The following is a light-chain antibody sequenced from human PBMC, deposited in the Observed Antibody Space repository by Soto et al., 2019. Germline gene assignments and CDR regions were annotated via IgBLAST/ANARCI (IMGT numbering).Light chain of an antibody. J-gene: IGKJ2*01. V-gene: IGKV2-30*01. CDR2: KVS. CDR1: QSLVYSDGNTY. CDR3: MQGTHWPMT. Sequence: DVVMTQSPLSLPVTLGQPASISCRSSQSLVYSDGNTYLTWLQQRPGQSPRRLIYKVSNRDSGVXDXXSGSGSGTDFSLKISRVEAEDLGVYYCMQGTHWPMTFGQGTKLEIK.